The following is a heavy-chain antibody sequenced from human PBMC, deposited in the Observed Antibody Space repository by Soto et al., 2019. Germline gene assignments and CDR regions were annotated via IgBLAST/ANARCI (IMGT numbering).Heavy chain of an antibody. Sequence: QVQLVQSGAAVKKPGASVKVSCKASGYTFTSYDINWVRQATGQGLEWMGWMNPNSGNTGNAQKFQGRVTMTRNTSISTAYMELSSLRSEDTAVYYCARGSGHILTGYYYFDYWGQGTLVTVSS. J-gene: IGHJ4*02. CDR1: GYTFTSYD. CDR2: MNPNSGNT. D-gene: IGHD3-9*01. V-gene: IGHV1-8*01. CDR3: ARGSGHILTGYYYFDY.